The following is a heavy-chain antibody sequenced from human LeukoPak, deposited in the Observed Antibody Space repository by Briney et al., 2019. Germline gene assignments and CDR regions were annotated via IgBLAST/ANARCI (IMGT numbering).Heavy chain of an antibody. V-gene: IGHV4-39*07. Sequence: SETLSLTCTVSGGSISSSSYYWGWIRQPPGKGLEWIGSIYYSGSTYYNPSLKSRVTISVDTSKNQFSLKLSSVTAADTAVYYCARAPRRAYYYGSGSFDYWGQGTLVTVSS. CDR1: GGSISSSSYY. D-gene: IGHD3-10*01. CDR3: ARAPRRAYYYGSGSFDY. J-gene: IGHJ4*02. CDR2: IYYSGST.